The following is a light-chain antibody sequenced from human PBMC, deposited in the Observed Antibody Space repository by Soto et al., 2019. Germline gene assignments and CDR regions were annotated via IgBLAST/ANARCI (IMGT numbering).Light chain of an antibody. CDR1: QSLLHSNGYNY. CDR3: MQTLQSPFT. J-gene: IGKJ4*01. Sequence: DIVMTQSPLSLPVTPGEPASISCRSSQSLLHSNGYNYLDWYLQKPGQSPQLLIYLGSNRASGVPDRFSGSGSGTDCTLKISRVEAEDVGVYYCMQTLQSPFTFGGGTKVEIK. V-gene: IGKV2-28*01. CDR2: LGS.